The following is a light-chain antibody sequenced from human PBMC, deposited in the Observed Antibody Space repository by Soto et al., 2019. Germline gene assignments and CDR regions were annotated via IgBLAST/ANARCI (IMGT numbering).Light chain of an antibody. V-gene: IGKV3-11*01. CDR3: QQRSNWPLLT. CDR1: QSVSNY. CDR2: DAS. J-gene: IGKJ4*01. Sequence: EIMLTQSPATLSLCPGERATLSCRASQSVSNYLAWYQQKPGQAPRLLIYDASNRATGIPARFSGSGSGTDFTLTISSLEPEDFAVYYCQQRSNWPLLTFGGGTKVEIK.